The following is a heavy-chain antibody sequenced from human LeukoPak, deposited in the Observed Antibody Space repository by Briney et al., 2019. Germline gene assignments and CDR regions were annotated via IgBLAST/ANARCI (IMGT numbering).Heavy chain of an antibody. CDR1: GGSISSSSYY. J-gene: IGHJ5*02. CDR2: IYYSGST. V-gene: IGHV4-39*01. CDR3: ARQVPAARNWFDP. D-gene: IGHD2-2*01. Sequence: SETLSLTCTVSGGSISSSSYYWGWIRQPPGKGLEWIGSIYYSGSTYYNPSLKSRVTISVDTSKNQFSLKLSSVTAADTAVYYCARQVPAARNWFDPWGQGTLVTVSS.